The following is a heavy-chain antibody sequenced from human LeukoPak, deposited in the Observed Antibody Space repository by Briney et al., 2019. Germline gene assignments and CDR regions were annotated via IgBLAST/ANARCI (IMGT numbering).Heavy chain of an antibody. CDR1: GFTFRNYA. J-gene: IGHJ4*02. D-gene: IGHD5-12*01. CDR2: IPSSGDGT. V-gene: IGHV3-23*01. CDR3: ARRTSGAGDF. Sequence: GGSLRLSCAASGFTFRNYAMTWVRQAPGKGLEWVSSIPSSGDGTYYADSVKGRFTISRDNSKNMLYLQMNSLRAEDTAVYYCARRTSGAGDFWDQGTLVTVSS.